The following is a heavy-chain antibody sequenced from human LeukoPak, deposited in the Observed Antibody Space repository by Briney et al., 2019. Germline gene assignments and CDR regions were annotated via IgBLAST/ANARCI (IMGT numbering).Heavy chain of an antibody. J-gene: IGHJ4*02. Sequence: QPGGSLRLSCAAAGFAFSDFSMNWVRQAPGKGLEWVLYISGSSSTIYYTDSVRGRFTISKDNAKKSLYLQMDGLRAEDTAVYYYAKDPRFRGERYFDYWGQGTLVTVSS. CDR3: AKDPRFRGERYFDY. D-gene: IGHD3-10*01. CDR1: GFAFSDFS. V-gene: IGHV3-48*01. CDR2: ISGSSSTI.